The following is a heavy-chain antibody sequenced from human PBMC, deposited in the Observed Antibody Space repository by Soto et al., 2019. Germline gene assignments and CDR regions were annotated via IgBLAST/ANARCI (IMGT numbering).Heavy chain of an antibody. J-gene: IGHJ4*02. CDR3: AAGGGLPRYY. CDR1: GGSISSGGYS. Sequence: LQLQESGSGLVKPSQTLSLTCAVSGGSISSGGYSWSWIRQPPGKGLEWIGYIYHSGSTYYNPSLKSRVTISVDRSKNQFSLKLSSVTAADTVVYYCAAGGGLPRYYWGQGTLVTVSS. V-gene: IGHV4-30-2*01. CDR2: IYHSGST. D-gene: IGHD5-12*01.